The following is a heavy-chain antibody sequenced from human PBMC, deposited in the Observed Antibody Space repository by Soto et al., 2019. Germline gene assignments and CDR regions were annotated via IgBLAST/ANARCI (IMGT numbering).Heavy chain of an antibody. Sequence: SETLSLTCTVSGGSISSSSYYWGWIRQPPGKGLEWIGSIYYSGSTYYNPSLKSRVTISVDTSKNQFSLKLSSVTAADTAVYYCANVQLERTNCFDYWGQGTLVTVSS. J-gene: IGHJ4*02. D-gene: IGHD1-1*01. CDR3: ANVQLERTNCFDY. CDR2: IYYSGST. CDR1: GGSISSSSYY. V-gene: IGHV4-39*07.